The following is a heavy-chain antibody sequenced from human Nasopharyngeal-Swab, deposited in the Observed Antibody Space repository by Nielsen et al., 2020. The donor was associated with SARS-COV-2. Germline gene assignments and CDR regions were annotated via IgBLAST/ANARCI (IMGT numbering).Heavy chain of an antibody. D-gene: IGHD6-13*01. CDR2: ISSSSSYI. J-gene: IGHJ6*03. CDR1: GFTFSSYS. V-gene: IGHV3-21*01. CDR3: ARDGGNSSSWYWYYYYYMDV. Sequence: GESLRLSCAASGFTFSSYSMNWVRQAPGKGLEWVSSISSSSSYIYYADSVKGRFTISRDNAKNSLYLQMNSLRAEDTAVYYCARDGGNSSSWYWYYYYYMDVWGKGTTVTVSS.